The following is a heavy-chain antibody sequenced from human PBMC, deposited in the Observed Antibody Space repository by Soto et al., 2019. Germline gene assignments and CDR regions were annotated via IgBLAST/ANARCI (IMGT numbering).Heavy chain of an antibody. D-gene: IGHD7-27*01. V-gene: IGHV4-30-4*01. CDR1: GGSISTVDYW. CDR3: ARGPSGDKVDS. Sequence: QVQLQESGPGLLKPSQTLSRTCIVSGGSISTVDYWWSWIRQSPDMGLEWIGHIYDGGRTYNNPSLESRVTMSVDTSKSQLSLTLSSVSAADTAVYYCARGPSGDKVDSWGQGTLVTVSS. CDR2: IYDGGRT. J-gene: IGHJ4*02.